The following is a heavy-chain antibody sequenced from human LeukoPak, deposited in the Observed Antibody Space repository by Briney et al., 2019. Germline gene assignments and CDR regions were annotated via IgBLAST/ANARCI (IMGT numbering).Heavy chain of an antibody. J-gene: IGHJ5*02. CDR2: IYSGGST. D-gene: IGHD3-16*02. V-gene: IGHV3-53*01. CDR3: ARDIGNWFDP. CDR1: GFTFSSYA. Sequence: GGSLRLSCAASGFTFSSYAMSWVRQAPGKGLEWVSVIYSGGSTYYADSVKGRFTISRDNSKNTLYLQTNSLRAEDTAVYYCARDIGNWFDPWGQGTLVTVSS.